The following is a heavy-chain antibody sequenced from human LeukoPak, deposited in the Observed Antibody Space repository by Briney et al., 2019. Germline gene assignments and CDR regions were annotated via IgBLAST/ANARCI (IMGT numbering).Heavy chain of an antibody. J-gene: IGHJ5*02. CDR3: ARGNDIVVGNWFDP. Sequence: GASVKVSCKAFGYTFTSNYMHWVRQAPGQGPEWMGVISPSGGSTTYAQKFQGRVTLTRDMSTSTDYLELSSLRSEDTAVYYCARGNDIVVGNWFDPWGQGTLVTVSS. CDR1: GYTFTSNY. V-gene: IGHV1-46*01. CDR2: ISPSGGST. D-gene: IGHD2-15*01.